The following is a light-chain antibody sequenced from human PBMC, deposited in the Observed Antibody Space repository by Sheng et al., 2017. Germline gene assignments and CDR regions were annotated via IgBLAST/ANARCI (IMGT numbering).Light chain of an antibody. Sequence: DIVLMQSPGTLSVSPGERATLSCRASQSVTSNFLAWYQQKVGQAPRLLIYAASSRAAGIPDRFTGGGSGTDFALTISGLEPEDFSVYYCQQYGSFPITFGQGTRLEIK. V-gene: IGKV3-20*01. CDR1: QSVTSNF. J-gene: IGKJ5*01. CDR2: AAS. CDR3: QQYGSFPIT.